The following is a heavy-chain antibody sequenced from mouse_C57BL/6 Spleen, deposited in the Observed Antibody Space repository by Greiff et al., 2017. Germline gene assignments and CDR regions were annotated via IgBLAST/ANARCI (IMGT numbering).Heavy chain of an antibody. V-gene: IGHV1-69*01. Sequence: QVQLQQPGAELVMPGASVKLSCKASGYTFTSYWMHWVKQRPGQGLEWIGEIDPSDSYTNYNQKFKGKSTLNVDKSSSTAYMQLSSLTSEDSAVYYCASYDYDGGFAYWGQGTLVTVSA. CDR3: ASYDYDGGFAY. J-gene: IGHJ3*01. CDR1: GYTFTSYW. CDR2: IDPSDSYT. D-gene: IGHD2-4*01.